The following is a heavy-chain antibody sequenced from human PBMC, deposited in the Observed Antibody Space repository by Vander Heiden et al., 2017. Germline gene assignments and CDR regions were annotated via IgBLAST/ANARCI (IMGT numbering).Heavy chain of an antibody. V-gene: IGHV1-69*01. CDR2: IIPIFGTA. CDR3: AVAMYYYDSSGYYPRDYYYGMDV. D-gene: IGHD3-22*01. Sequence: QVQLVQSGAEVKKPGSSVKVSCKASGGTFSSYAISWVRQAPGQGLEWMGGIIPIFGTANYAQKFQGRVTMTADESTSTAYMELSSLRSEDTAVYYCAVAMYYYDSSGYYPRDYYYGMDVWCQGTTVTVSS. CDR1: GGTFSSYA. J-gene: IGHJ6*02.